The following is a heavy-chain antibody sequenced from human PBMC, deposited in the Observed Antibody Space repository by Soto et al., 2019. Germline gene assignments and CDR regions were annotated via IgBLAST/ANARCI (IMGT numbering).Heavy chain of an antibody. V-gene: IGHV3-9*01. Sequence: EVQLVESGGGLVQPGRSLRLSCAASGFTFDDYAMHWVRQAPGKGLEWVSGISWNSGSIGYADSVKGRFTISSDNAKNSLYLQMNSLRAEDTALYYGAKAGGAYVPFGMDVWGQGTTVPVSS. CDR1: GFTFDDYA. J-gene: IGHJ6*02. CDR3: AKAGGAYVPFGMDV. CDR2: ISWNSGSI. D-gene: IGHD3-16*01.